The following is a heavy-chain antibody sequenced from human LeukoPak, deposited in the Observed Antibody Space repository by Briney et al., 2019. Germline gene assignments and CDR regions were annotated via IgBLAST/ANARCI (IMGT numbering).Heavy chain of an antibody. CDR2: INANGGTS. V-gene: IGHV3-23*01. CDR1: GFTFSNYA. J-gene: IGHJ4*02. CDR3: AKTNGYFDY. Sequence: GSLRLSCAASGFTFSNYAMTWVRQAPGKGLECVSGINANGGTSYYADSVRGRFTVSRDNSKNTLSLQMNSLRAEDSAIYYCAKTNGYFDYWGQGTLVTVSS.